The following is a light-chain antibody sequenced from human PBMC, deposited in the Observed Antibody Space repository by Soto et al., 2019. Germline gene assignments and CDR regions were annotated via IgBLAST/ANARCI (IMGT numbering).Light chain of an antibody. CDR1: SSDVGGYNY. Sequence: QSALTQPASVSGSPGQSITISCTGTSSDVGGYNYASWYQQHPGKAPKLMIYDVSNWPSGVSNRFSGSKSGNTASLTISGLQAEDEADYYCSSYTSSSTRVFGGGTKLTVL. CDR3: SSYTSSSTRV. J-gene: IGLJ2*01. V-gene: IGLV2-14*01. CDR2: DVS.